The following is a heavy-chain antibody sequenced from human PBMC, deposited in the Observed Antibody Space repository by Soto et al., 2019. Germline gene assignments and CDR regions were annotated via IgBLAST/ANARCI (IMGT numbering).Heavy chain of an antibody. J-gene: IGHJ5*02. D-gene: IGHD2-2*01. CDR3: ARGVRLGGYCSSTSCATRDWFDP. Sequence: GASVKVSCKASGYTFTSYDINWVRQATGQGLEWMGWMNPNSGNTGYAQKFQGRVTMTRNTSISTAYMELSSLRSEDTAVYYCARGVRLGGYCSSTSCATRDWFDPWGQGTLVTVSS. CDR1: GYTFTSYD. V-gene: IGHV1-8*01. CDR2: MNPNSGNT.